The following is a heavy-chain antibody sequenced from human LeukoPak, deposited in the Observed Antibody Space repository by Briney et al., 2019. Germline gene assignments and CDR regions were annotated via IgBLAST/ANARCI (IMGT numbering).Heavy chain of an antibody. D-gene: IGHD4-23*01. CDR1: GFPFSSYW. Sequence: GGSLRLSCVASGFPFSSYWMTRVRQAPGKGLEWVANIKQDGSKKSYVDSVKGRFTISRDNAKNTLYLQMNSLRAEDTAVYYCARDGPDDYGGNQVYYFDYWGQGTLVTVSS. CDR3: ARDGPDDYGGNQVYYFDY. CDR2: IKQDGSKK. V-gene: IGHV3-7*01. J-gene: IGHJ4*02.